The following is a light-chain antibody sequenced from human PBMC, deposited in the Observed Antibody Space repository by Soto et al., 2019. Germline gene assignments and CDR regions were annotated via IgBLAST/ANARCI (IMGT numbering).Light chain of an antibody. CDR3: QAWDSSTAV. V-gene: IGLV3-1*01. Sequence: SYELTQPPSVSVSPGLTACITCSGDKLGDKLAYWYQQKPGQSPVLVMYQDSKRPSGIPERFSGSNSGNTATLTISGTQSMDEADYYCQAWDSSTAVFGTGTKVTVL. CDR1: KLGDKL. J-gene: IGLJ1*01. CDR2: QDS.